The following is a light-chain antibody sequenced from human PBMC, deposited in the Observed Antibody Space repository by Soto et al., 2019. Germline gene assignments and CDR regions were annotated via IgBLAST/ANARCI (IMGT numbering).Light chain of an antibody. CDR1: QSVSSY. V-gene: IGKV3-11*01. CDR3: QQRSNWPPRIT. J-gene: IGKJ5*01. CDR2: DAS. Sequence: EIVLTQSPATLSLSPGERATLSCRASQSVSSYLAWYQQKPGQAPRLLIYDASNRATGIPARFSGSGSGTDFTLTISRLAPEDFAVYYCQQRSNWPPRITFGQGTRLEIK.